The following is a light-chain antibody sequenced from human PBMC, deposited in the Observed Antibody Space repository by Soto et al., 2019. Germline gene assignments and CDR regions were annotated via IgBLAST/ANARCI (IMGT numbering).Light chain of an antibody. Sequence: DVQMTQSPSTLSASVGDRVTITCRASQSISSWLAWYQQKPAKAPKLLIYKTSNLESGVPSRFSGSGSGTEFTLTISSLQPDDFATYFCQQYPSFPLTFGGGTKVEI. CDR3: QQYPSFPLT. J-gene: IGKJ4*01. CDR2: KTS. CDR1: QSISSW. V-gene: IGKV1-5*03.